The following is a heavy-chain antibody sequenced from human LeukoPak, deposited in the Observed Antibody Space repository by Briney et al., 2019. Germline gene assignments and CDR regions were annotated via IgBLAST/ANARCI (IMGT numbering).Heavy chain of an antibody. D-gene: IGHD2-2*01. Sequence: KPSETLSLTCAASGGYFSGYYWSWIRQPPGKRLEWIGEINHSGGTNYNPALKSRVTISVDTSKNQFSLKLSSVTAADTAVYYCARRLDLRKYQLDHYYYYYYMDVWGKGTTVTVSS. J-gene: IGHJ6*03. CDR3: ARRLDLRKYQLDHYYYYYYMDV. V-gene: IGHV4-34*01. CDR1: GGYFSGYY. CDR2: INHSGGT.